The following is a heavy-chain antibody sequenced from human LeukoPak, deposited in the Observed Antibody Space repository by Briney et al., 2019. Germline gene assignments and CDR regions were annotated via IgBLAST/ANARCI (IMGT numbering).Heavy chain of an antibody. CDR3: ARRYYDFWSGYYHWFAP. Sequence: SQTLSLTCTVSGGSISSGSYDWSWIRQPAGKGLEWIGRIYTSGSTNYNPSLKSRVTRSVSTSKSTYSLKLRSVSAAASAVYYRARRYYDFWSGYYHWFAPWGQGTLVTVSS. CDR1: GGSISSGSYD. J-gene: IGHJ5*02. CDR2: IYTSGST. V-gene: IGHV4-61*02. D-gene: IGHD3-3*01.